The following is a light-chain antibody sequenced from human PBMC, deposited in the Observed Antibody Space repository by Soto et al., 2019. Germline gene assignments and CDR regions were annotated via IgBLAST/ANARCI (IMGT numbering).Light chain of an antibody. CDR2: ISD. J-gene: IGLJ2*01. CDR1: SSNIGTNT. Sequence: QAVVTQLPSASGTPGQRVTISCSGGSSNIGTNTVNWYQQLPGTAPKLLIYISDQRPSGVPDRFSGSKSGASASLAISGLQSEDEADYYCAAWDDSLNGPVFGGGTKLTVL. CDR3: AAWDDSLNGPV. V-gene: IGLV1-44*01.